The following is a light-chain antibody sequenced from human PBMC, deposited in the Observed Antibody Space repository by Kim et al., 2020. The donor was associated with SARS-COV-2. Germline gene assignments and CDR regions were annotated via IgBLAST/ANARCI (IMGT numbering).Light chain of an antibody. CDR1: QNIRDY. Sequence: ASVGERVIIAGRASQNIRDYLHWYQQKPGKAPKLLISAASSLQSGVPSRFRGSGYGTDFTLTISSLQPEDFATYYCEQSSDVPWTFGQGTKVDIK. CDR2: AAS. CDR3: EQSSDVPWT. J-gene: IGKJ1*01. V-gene: IGKV1-39*01.